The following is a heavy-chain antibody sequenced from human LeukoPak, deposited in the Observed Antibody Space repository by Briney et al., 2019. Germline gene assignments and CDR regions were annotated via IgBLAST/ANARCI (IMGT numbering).Heavy chain of an antibody. Sequence: ASVKVSCKASGYTFTSYGISWVRQAPGQGLEWMGWISAYNGNTNYAQKLQGRVTMTTDTSTSTAYMELRSLRSDDTAVYYCARDYDILTGKPNFDYWGQGTLVTVSS. CDR3: ARDYDILTGKPNFDY. D-gene: IGHD3-9*01. J-gene: IGHJ4*02. CDR2: ISAYNGNT. V-gene: IGHV1-18*04. CDR1: GYTFTSYG.